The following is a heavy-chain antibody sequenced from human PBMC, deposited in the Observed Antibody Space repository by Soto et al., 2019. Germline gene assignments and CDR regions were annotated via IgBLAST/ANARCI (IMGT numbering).Heavy chain of an antibody. Sequence: QMHLQESGSGLVKPSQTLSLTCAVSGGSLSSSAYSWSWIRQPPGKGLEWIGFIYQSGSTYYNPSLKSRVTMSLDRPKNQFSMKLSSVTAADTAVYYCARELHLYDSDGFSWDDAFDIWGQGTMVTVSS. CDR3: ARELHLYDSDGFSWDDAFDI. CDR2: IYQSGST. D-gene: IGHD3-22*01. CDR1: GGSLSSSAYS. J-gene: IGHJ3*02. V-gene: IGHV4-30-2*01.